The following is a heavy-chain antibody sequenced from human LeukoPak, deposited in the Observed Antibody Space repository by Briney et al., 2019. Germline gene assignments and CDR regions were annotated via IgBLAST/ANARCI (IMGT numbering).Heavy chain of an antibody. CDR3: ARVAIAARGYYFVY. CDR1: GGSISSYY. Sequence: SETVSLTCTVSGGSISSYYWSWIRQPPGKGLEWIGYIYYAGSTNYNLSLESMLTMSVDTSKNQFSLIVISVTAADTAVYYCARVAIAARGYYFVYWGERGIVSVSS. D-gene: IGHD6-6*01. J-gene: IGHJ4*02. CDR2: IYYAGST. V-gene: IGHV4-59*01.